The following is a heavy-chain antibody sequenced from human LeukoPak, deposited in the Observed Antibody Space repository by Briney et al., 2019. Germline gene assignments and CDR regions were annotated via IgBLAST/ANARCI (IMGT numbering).Heavy chain of an antibody. Sequence: ASVKVSCKASGYTFTSYGISWVRQAPGQGLEWMGWISAYNGNTNYAQKLQGRVTMTTDTSTSTAYMELRSLRSDDTAVYYCARVWDDYVWESYRPRWSDPWGQGTLVTVSS. CDR1: GYTFTSYG. CDR3: ARVWDDYVWESYRPRWSDP. J-gene: IGHJ5*02. D-gene: IGHD3-16*02. V-gene: IGHV1-18*01. CDR2: ISAYNGNT.